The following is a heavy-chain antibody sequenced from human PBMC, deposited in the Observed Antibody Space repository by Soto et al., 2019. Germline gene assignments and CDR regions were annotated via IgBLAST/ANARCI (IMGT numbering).Heavy chain of an antibody. CDR2: INSDGSST. CDR3: ARVTSYGSGSYYYMDV. Sequence: GSLRLSCAASGFTFSSYWMHWVRQAPGKGLVWVSRINSDGSSTSYADSVKGRFTISRDNAKNTLYLQMNSLRAEDTAVYYCARVTSYGSGSYYYMDVWGQGTTVTVSS. D-gene: IGHD3-10*01. CDR1: GFTFSSYW. V-gene: IGHV3-74*01. J-gene: IGHJ6*02.